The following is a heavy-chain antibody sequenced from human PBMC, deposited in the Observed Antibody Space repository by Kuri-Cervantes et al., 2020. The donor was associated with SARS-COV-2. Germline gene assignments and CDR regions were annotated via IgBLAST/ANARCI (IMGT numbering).Heavy chain of an antibody. Sequence: SETLSLTCAFYGESFSGYYWNWIRQSPGKGLEWIGEVNHRGSTNYNPSLKSRVTISVDTSKNQFSLKLSSVTAADTAVYYCARRWWELPGAYWYFDLWGRGTLVTVYS. J-gene: IGHJ2*01. CDR2: VNHRGST. CDR1: GESFSGYY. CDR3: ARRWWELPGAYWYFDL. V-gene: IGHV4-34*01. D-gene: IGHD1-26*01.